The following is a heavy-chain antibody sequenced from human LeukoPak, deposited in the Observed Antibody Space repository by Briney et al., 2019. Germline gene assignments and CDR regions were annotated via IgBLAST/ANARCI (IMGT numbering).Heavy chain of an antibody. V-gene: IGHV4-34*01. D-gene: IGHD2-21*02. CDR1: GGSFSGYY. Sequence: SETLSLTCAVYGGSFSGYYWSWIRQPPGKGLERIGEINHSGSTNYNPSLKSRVTISVDTSKNQFSLKLSSVTAADTAVYYCARGQDYSNCGGDCSYYYYYYYMDVWGKGTTVTISS. J-gene: IGHJ6*03. CDR3: ARGQDYSNCGGDCSYYYYYYYMDV. CDR2: INHSGST.